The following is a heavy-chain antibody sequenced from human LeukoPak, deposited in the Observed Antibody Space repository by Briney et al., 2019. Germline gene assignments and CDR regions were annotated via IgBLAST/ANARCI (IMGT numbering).Heavy chain of an antibody. CDR2: ISSSSTTT. CDR3: AKDGYDFRAPFDY. V-gene: IGHV3-48*01. D-gene: IGHD5-12*01. Sequence: GGSLRLSCAASGFTFSGYSMNWVRQAPGKGLEWVSYISSSSTTTYYADSVKGRFTISRDNSKNTLYLQMNSLRAEDTAVYYCAKDGYDFRAPFDYWGQGTLVTVSS. J-gene: IGHJ4*02. CDR1: GFTFSGYS.